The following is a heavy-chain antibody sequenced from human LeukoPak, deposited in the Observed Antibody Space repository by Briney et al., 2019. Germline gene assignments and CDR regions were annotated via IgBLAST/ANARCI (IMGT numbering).Heavy chain of an antibody. CDR2: IYYSGTT. CDR1: GGSISSYY. J-gene: IGHJ3*02. V-gene: IGHV4-59*08. CDR3: ARHYDILTGYRTDAFDM. D-gene: IGHD3-9*01. Sequence: PSETLSLTCTVSGGSISSYYWSWIWQPPGKGLEWIGYIYYSGTTNYNPSLKRRVTISVDTSKNQFSLKLSSVTAADTAAYSCARHYDILTGYRTDAFDMWGQGTMVTVSS.